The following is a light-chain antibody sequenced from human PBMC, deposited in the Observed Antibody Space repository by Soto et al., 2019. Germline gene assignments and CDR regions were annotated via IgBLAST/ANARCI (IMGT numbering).Light chain of an antibody. V-gene: IGKV1-9*01. CDR3: QQLNSSPFT. Sequence: DIQLTQSPSFLSASVGDRVTITCRASQVISNYLAWYQQKPGKAPQLLIYAASTLQSGVPSRFSGSGSGTEFTLTISSLQPEDFATYCCQQLNSSPFTFGPGTKVDIK. J-gene: IGKJ3*01. CDR1: QVISNY. CDR2: AAS.